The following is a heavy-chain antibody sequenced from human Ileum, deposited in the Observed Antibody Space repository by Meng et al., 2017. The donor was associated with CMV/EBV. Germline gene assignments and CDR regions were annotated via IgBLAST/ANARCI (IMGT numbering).Heavy chain of an antibody. V-gene: IGHV3-23*01. CDR3: AKPLVVEPFKDRWFDP. CDR2: IDCRSGTI. D-gene: IGHD2-2*01. J-gene: IGHJ5*02. Sequence: GFTFSNYAMNWLRQAPGKGLEWVSAIDCRSGTIYYADSVRGRFTISRDNSRNTLYLQMNSLRVEDTAIYYCAKPLVVEPFKDRWFDPWGQGTLVTVSS. CDR1: GFTFSNYA.